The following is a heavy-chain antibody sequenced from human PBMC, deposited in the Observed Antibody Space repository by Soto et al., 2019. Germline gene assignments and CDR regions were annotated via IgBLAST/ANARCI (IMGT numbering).Heavy chain of an antibody. Sequence: SETLSLTCTVSGGSISSYYWSWIRQPPGKGLEWIGYISYSGSPNYNPSLKSRVTISIDTSKNQFSLKLSSVTAADTAVYYCARTSSVTHWYFDSWGPGTLVTVSS. D-gene: IGHD1-1*01. V-gene: IGHV4-59*01. CDR3: ARTSSVTHWYFDS. CDR2: ISYSGSP. CDR1: GGSISSYY. J-gene: IGHJ4*02.